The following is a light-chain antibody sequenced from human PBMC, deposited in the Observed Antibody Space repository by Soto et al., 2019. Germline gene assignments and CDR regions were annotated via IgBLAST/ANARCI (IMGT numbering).Light chain of an antibody. CDR3: QKYNSAPKT. CDR1: QGISDY. V-gene: IGKV1-27*01. Sequence: DIQMTQSPSSLSASIGDRVTITCRASQGISDYLAWYQQKPGKVPKLLIYGASTLQSGVPSRFSGSGSGTDFTLTISSLQPEDVATYYCQKYNSAPKTFGQGTKVEIK. CDR2: GAS. J-gene: IGKJ1*01.